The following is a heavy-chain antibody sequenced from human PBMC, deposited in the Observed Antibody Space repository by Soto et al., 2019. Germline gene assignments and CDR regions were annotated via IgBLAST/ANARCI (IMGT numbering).Heavy chain of an antibody. V-gene: IGHV1-2*02. D-gene: IGHD1-26*01. CDR3: AGGTVGVYYDPGN. J-gene: IGHJ4*02. Sequence: GSSVKVSCKASGGPFRSSAISWVRQAPGQGLEWMGWIKPNSGGTNYAQKFQGRVTMTRDTSISTAYMEPSRQRSDAAAVYYCAGGTVGVYYDPGNWGQGTLVTVSS. CDR1: GGPFRSSA. CDR2: IKPNSGGT.